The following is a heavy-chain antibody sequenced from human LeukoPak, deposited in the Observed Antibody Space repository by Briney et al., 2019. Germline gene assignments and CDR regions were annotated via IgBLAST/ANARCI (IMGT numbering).Heavy chain of an antibody. J-gene: IGHJ4*02. CDR1: GFTFSSYA. Sequence: GGSLRLSCAASGFTFSSYAMSWVRQAPGKGLEWVSAISGSGGSTYYADSVKGRFTISRDNSKNTLYLQMNSLRAEDTAVYYCAKVGAWGRYSSSWYLGYFDYWGQGTLVTVSS. CDR2: ISGSGGST. V-gene: IGHV3-23*01. CDR3: AKVGAWGRYSSSWYLGYFDY. D-gene: IGHD6-13*01.